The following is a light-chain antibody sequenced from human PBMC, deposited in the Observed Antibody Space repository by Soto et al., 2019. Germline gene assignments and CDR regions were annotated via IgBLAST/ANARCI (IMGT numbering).Light chain of an antibody. J-gene: IGKJ3*01. V-gene: IGKV3-11*01. Sequence: EILLTQSPAIVSLSPGERATLSCRASQSVNNFFAWYQQKPGQAPRLLIYDASYRAPGIPARFSGSGSGTDFTLAISSLEAEDSAVYYCQQRGSWPATIGPGTKVDIK. CDR3: QQRGSWPAT. CDR1: QSVNNF. CDR2: DAS.